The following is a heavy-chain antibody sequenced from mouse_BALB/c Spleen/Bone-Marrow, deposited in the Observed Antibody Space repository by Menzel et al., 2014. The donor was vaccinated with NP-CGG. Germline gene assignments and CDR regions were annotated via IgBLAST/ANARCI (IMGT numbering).Heavy chain of an antibody. CDR1: GYTFTNYW. J-gene: IGHJ4*01. CDR3: ARSNYPYAMDY. V-gene: IGHV1-87*01. CDR2: IYPGDGDT. Sequence: ESGAELARPGTSVKLSSKTSGYTFTNYWMQWIKQRPGQGLEWIGTIYPGDGDTRYTQKFKGKATLTADKSSSTAYMQLSSLASEDSAVYYCARSNYPYAMDYWGQGTSVTVSS. D-gene: IGHD2-5*01.